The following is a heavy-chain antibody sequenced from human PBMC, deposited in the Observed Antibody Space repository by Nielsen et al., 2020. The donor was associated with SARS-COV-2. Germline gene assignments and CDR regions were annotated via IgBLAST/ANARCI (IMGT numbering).Heavy chain of an antibody. CDR3: ASELVPGYYGMDV. CDR1: GFTFSSYG. V-gene: IGHV3-33*01. J-gene: IGHJ6*02. CDR2: IWYDGSNK. D-gene: IGHD6-13*01. Sequence: GKSLKISCAASGFTFSSYGMHWVRQAPGKGLEWVAVIWYDGSNKYYADSVKGRFTISRDNSKNTLYLQMNSLRAEDTAVYYCASELVPGYYGMDVWGQGNKVTVSS.